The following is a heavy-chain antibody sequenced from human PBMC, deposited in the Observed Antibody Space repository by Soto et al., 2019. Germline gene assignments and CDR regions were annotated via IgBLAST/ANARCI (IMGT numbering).Heavy chain of an antibody. CDR3: ARGTPVDTAMARNWFDP. CDR2: IIPIFGTA. J-gene: IGHJ5*02. V-gene: IGHV1-69*06. CDR1: GGTFSSYA. D-gene: IGHD5-18*01. Sequence: GASVKVSCKASGGTFSSYAIGWVRQAPGQGLEWMGGIIPIFGTANYAQKFQGRVTITADKSTSTAYMELSSLRSEDTAVYYCARGTPVDTAMARNWFDPWGQGTLVTVSS.